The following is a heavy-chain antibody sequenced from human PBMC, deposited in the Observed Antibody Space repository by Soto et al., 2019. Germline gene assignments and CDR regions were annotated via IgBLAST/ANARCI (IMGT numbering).Heavy chain of an antibody. CDR2: INQGGSDN. Sequence: RLSCAASGFTFRSYWMSWVRQAPGKGLEWVATINQGGSDNYNVDSVKGRFTISRDNAENLLYLQLSSLKSDDTAVYFCARGSQWQADYWGQGTLVTVSS. CDR3: ARGSQWQADY. J-gene: IGHJ4*02. CDR1: GFTFRSYW. V-gene: IGHV3-7*01. D-gene: IGHD6-19*01.